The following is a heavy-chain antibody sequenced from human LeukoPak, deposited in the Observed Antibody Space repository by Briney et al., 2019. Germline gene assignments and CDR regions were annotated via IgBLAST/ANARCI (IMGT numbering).Heavy chain of an antibody. CDR2: IYDSGST. J-gene: IGHJ4*02. D-gene: IGHD6-6*01. CDR3: ARGPTRQYFDS. V-gene: IGHV4-59*08. Sequence: PSETLSLTCTVSGGSISSYYWSWIRQPPGKGLEWIGYIYDSGSTNYNPSLKSRVTISVDTSKNQFSLKLSSVTAADTAVYYCARGPTRQYFDSWGRGTLVTVSS. CDR1: GGSISSYY.